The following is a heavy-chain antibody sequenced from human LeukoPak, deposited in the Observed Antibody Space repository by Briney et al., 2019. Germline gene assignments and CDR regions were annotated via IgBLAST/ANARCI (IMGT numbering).Heavy chain of an antibody. CDR2: IYYSGST. Sequence: SETLSLTCTVSGGSISSYYWSWIRQPPGKGLEWNGYIYYSGSTNYKPSLKSRVTISVDTSKNQFSLKLSSVTAADTAVYYCARHWLGGSSYDYSFDIWGQGTMVTVSS. V-gene: IGHV4-59*08. J-gene: IGHJ3*02. D-gene: IGHD1-26*01. CDR3: ARHWLGGSSYDYSFDI. CDR1: GGSISSYY.